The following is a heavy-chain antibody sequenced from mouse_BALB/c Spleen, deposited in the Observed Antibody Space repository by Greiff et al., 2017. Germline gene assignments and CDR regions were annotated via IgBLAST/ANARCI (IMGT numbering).Heavy chain of an antibody. CDR3: TKDHYYGHLAY. J-gene: IGHJ2*01. V-gene: IGHV7-3*02. D-gene: IGHD1-2*01. CDR1: GFTFTDYY. Sequence: EVMLEESGGGLVQPGASLRLSCETSGFTFTDYYMRWVRQPPGEALEWLGCIRNKANGYTTEYSASVKGRFTISRDNSQSILYLQINTMRAEDSAYYYGTKDHYYGHLAYWGQGTTLTVSS. CDR2: IRNKANGYTT.